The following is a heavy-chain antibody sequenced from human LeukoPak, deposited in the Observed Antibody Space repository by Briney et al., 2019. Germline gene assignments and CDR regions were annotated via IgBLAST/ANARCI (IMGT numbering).Heavy chain of an antibody. V-gene: IGHV3-30*18. J-gene: IGHJ4*02. D-gene: IGHD2-15*01. CDR1: GFTFSSYG. CDR2: ISYDGSNK. CDR3: AKEIFPGPIDY. Sequence: GRSLRLSCAASGFTFSSYGMHWVRQAPGKGLEWVAVISYDGSNKYYADSVKGRFTTSRDNSKNTLYLQMNSLRAEDTAVYYCAKEIFPGPIDYWGQGTLVTVSS.